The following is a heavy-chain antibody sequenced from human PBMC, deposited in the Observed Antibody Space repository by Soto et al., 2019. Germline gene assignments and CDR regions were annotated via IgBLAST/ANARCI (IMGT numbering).Heavy chain of an antibody. CDR2: ISSSGGST. CDR1: GFTFNNYA. CDR3: AKERWEGYGMDA. D-gene: IGHD1-26*01. J-gene: IGHJ6*02. Sequence: EVQLLESGGGLVQPGGSLRLSCAASGFTFNNYAMSWVRQAPGKGLEWVSTISSSGGSTYYADSVKGRFTISRDNSKNTLYLQMNSLRAEDTAVYYCAKERWEGYGMDAWGQGTTVTVSS. V-gene: IGHV3-23*01.